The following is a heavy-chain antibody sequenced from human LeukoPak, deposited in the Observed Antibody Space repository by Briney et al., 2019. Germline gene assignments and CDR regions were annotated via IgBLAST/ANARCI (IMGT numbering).Heavy chain of an antibody. CDR3: ARAPGSSAYGYYFDF. CDR2: FYSGGYT. Sequence: PGGSLRLSCAASGFTVSSKSMSWVRQAPGKGLDWVSIFYSGGYTYYADSVRGRFTISRDNSKNTLYLQMNSLRAEDTAVYYCARAPGSSAYGYYFDFWGQGTLVTVSS. CDR1: GFTVSSKS. D-gene: IGHD3-16*01. J-gene: IGHJ4*02. V-gene: IGHV3-66*01.